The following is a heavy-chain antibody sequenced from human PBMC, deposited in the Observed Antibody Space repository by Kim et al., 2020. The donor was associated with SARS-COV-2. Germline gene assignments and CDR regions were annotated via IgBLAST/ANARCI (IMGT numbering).Heavy chain of an antibody. CDR3: AKDRADSSGYYFDY. CDR2: ISYDGSNK. J-gene: IGHJ4*02. CDR1: GFTFSSYG. D-gene: IGHD3-22*01. V-gene: IGHV3-30*18. Sequence: GGSLRLSCAASGFTFSSYGMHWVRQAPGKGLEWVAVISYDGSNKYYADSVKGRFTISRDNSKNTLYLQMNSLRAEDTAVYYCAKDRADSSGYYFDYWGQGTLVTVSS.